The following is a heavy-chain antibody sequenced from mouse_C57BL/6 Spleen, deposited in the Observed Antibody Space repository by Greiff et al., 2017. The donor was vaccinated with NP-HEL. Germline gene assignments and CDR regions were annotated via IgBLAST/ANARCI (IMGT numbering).Heavy chain of an antibody. J-gene: IGHJ2*01. CDR3: ARKMDTTVGTYFDY. V-gene: IGHV1-50*01. CDR1: GYTFTSYW. D-gene: IGHD1-1*01. Sequence: QVQLQQPGAELVKPGASVKLSCKASGYTFTSYWMQWVKQRPGQGLEWIGEIDPSDSYTNYNQKFKGKATLTVDTSSSTAYMQLSSLTSEDSAVYDCARKMDTTVGTYFDYWGQGTTLTVAS. CDR2: IDPSDSYT.